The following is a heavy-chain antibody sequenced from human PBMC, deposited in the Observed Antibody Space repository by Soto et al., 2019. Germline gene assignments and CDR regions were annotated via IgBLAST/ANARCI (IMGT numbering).Heavy chain of an antibody. J-gene: IGHJ4*02. CDR3: ARGISGYKLDYFDY. CDR1: GFTFSSYG. Sequence: GGSLRLSCAASGFTFSSYGMHWVRQAPGKGLEWVAVIWYDGSNKYYADSVKGRFTISRDNSKNTLYLQMNSLRAEDTAVYYCARGISGYKLDYFDYWGQGTLVTVSS. CDR2: IWYDGSNK. V-gene: IGHV3-33*01. D-gene: IGHD5-12*01.